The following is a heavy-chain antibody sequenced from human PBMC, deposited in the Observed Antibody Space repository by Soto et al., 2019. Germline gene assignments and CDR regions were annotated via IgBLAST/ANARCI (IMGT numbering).Heavy chain of an antibody. CDR3: ARSVVGADP. CDR2: ISAYNGNT. CDR1: GYTFTNYG. J-gene: IGHJ5*02. V-gene: IGHV1-18*01. Sequence: ASVKVSCRASGYTFTNYGINWVRQAPGQGLEWMGWISAYNGNTNYAQKLQGRVTMTTDTSISTAYMELRSLRSDDTAVYYCARSVVGADPWGQGTLVTVSS. D-gene: IGHD1-26*01.